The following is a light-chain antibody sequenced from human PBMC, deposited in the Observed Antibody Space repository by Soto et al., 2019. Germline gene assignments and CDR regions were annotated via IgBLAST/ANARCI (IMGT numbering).Light chain of an antibody. CDR1: QSVTSNY. Sequence: EIVLTQAPGTLSLSPAERATLSCRASQSVTSNYLAWYQQKPGQAPRLLVYAASSRATGISDRFSGSGSGTDFTLTISRLEPEDFAVYYCQHYVSPPITFGQGTRLEIK. CDR2: AAS. V-gene: IGKV3-20*01. J-gene: IGKJ5*01. CDR3: QHYVSPPIT.